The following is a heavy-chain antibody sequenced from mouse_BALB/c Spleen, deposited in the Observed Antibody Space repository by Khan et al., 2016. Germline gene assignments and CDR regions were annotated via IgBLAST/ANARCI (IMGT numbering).Heavy chain of an antibody. J-gene: IGHJ2*01. D-gene: IGHD1-2*01. Sequence: QVQLQQSGAELVRPGTSVKISCKASGYTFTNYWLGWVKQRPGHGLEWIGDIYPGGDYINYNEKFKGKATLTADTSSSTAYMQLSSLTAEDSAVYFRARSLLRVRTDYWGQGTTLTVSS. CDR3: ARSLLRVRTDY. V-gene: IGHV1-63*02. CDR1: GYTFTNYW. CDR2: IYPGGDYI.